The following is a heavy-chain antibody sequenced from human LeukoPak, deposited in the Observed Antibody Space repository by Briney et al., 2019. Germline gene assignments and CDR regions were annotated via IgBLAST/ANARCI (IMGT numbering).Heavy chain of an antibody. V-gene: IGHV4-4*07. Sequence: XEXXGRIXTSGRTNYNPSLKSRVTMSVDTSKNQFSLKLSSVTAADTAVYYCAREASITMIVVVTHNWFDPWGQGTLVTVSS. J-gene: IGHJ5*02. CDR2: IXTSGRT. D-gene: IGHD3-22*01. CDR3: AREASITMIVVVTHNWFDP.